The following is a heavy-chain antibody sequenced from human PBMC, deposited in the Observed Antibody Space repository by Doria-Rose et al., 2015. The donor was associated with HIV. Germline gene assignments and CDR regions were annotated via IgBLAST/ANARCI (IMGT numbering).Heavy chain of an antibody. CDR2: IKQDGSEK. J-gene: IGHJ4*02. CDR1: GFTFSSYW. D-gene: IGHD3-22*01. V-gene: IGHV3-7*01. CDR3: ARNLLEYYYDSSGFDF. Sequence: ASGFTFSSYWMSWVRQAPGKGLEWVANIKQDGSEKYYVDSVKGRFTISRDNAKNSLNLQTNSLRAEDTAVYYCARNLLEYYYDSSGFDFWGQGTLVTVSS.